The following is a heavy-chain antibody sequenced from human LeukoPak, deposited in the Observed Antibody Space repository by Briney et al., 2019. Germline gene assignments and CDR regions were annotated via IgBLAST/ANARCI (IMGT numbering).Heavy chain of an antibody. Sequence: GGSLRLSCAVSGITLSNYGMSWVRQAPGKGLEWVAGISDNGGSTNYADSVKSRFTISRDNPKNTLYLQMNSLRAEDTAVYFCAKRGVVIRVILVGFHKAAYYFESWGQGALVTVSS. V-gene: IGHV3-23*01. CDR3: AKRGVVIRVILVGFHKAAYYFES. CDR2: ISDNGGST. J-gene: IGHJ4*02. D-gene: IGHD3/OR15-3a*01. CDR1: GITLSNYG.